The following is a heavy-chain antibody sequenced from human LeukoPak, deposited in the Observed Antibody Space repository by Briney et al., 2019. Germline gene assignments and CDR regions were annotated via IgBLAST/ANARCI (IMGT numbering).Heavy chain of an antibody. Sequence: SETLSLTCTVSGGSISSYYWSWIRQPPGKGLEWIGYIYYSGSTNYNPSLKSRVTISVDTSKNQFPLKLSSVTAADTAVYYCARGRYCSSTSCYTHYYMDVWGKGTTVTVSS. CDR2: IYYSGST. D-gene: IGHD2-2*02. CDR1: GGSISSYY. CDR3: ARGRYCSSTSCYTHYYMDV. J-gene: IGHJ6*03. V-gene: IGHV4-59*01.